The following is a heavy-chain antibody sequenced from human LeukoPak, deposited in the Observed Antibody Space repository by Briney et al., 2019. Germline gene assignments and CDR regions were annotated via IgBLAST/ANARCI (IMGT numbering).Heavy chain of an antibody. J-gene: IGHJ4*02. V-gene: IGHV1-24*01. Sequence: ASVKVSCKVSGYTLTELSMHWVRQAPGKGLEWMGGFDPEDGETIYAQKFQGRVTMTEDTSTDTAYMELSSLRSEDTAVYYCATVFHYDYVWGSYSYFDYWGQGTLVTVSS. CDR1: GYTLTELS. D-gene: IGHD3-16*01. CDR3: ATVFHYDYVWGSYSYFDY. CDR2: FDPEDGET.